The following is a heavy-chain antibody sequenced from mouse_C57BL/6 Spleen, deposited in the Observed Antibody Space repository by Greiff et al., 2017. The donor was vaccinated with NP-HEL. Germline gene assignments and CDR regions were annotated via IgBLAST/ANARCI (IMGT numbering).Heavy chain of an antibody. CDR1: GYTFTSYW. CDR2: IYPGSGST. CDR3: AREGGSYGSSAWFAY. J-gene: IGHJ3*01. V-gene: IGHV1-55*01. D-gene: IGHD1-1*01. Sequence: QVQLQQPGAELVKPGASVKMSCKASGYTFTSYWITWVKQRPGQGLEWIGDIYPGSGSTNYNEKFKSKATLTVDTSSSTAYMQLSSLTSEDSAVYYCAREGGSYGSSAWFAYWGPGTLVPVSA.